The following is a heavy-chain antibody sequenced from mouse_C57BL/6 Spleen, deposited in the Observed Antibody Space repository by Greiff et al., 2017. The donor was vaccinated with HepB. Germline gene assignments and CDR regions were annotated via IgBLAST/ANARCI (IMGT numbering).Heavy chain of an antibody. CDR2: IYPGDGDT. V-gene: IGHV1-82*01. Sequence: QVQLQQSGPELVKPGASVKISCKASGYAFSSSWMNWVKQRPGKGLEWIGRIYPGDGDTNYNGKFKGKATLTADKSSSTAYMQLSSLTSEDSAVCFCARSEDPYWYFDVWGTGTTVTVSS. J-gene: IGHJ1*03. CDR1: GYAFSSSW. CDR3: ARSEDPYWYFDV.